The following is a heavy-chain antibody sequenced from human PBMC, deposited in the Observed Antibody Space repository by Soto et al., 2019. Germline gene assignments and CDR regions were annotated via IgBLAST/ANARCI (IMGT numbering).Heavy chain of an antibody. D-gene: IGHD2-21*02. CDR1: GFTFSSYG. Sequence: QVQLVESGGGVVQPGRSLRLSCAASGFTFSSYGMHWVRQAPGKGLEWVAVIWYDGSNKYYADSVKGRFTISRDNSKNXLYLQMSSLRAEDTAVYYCARDVMVTAMVMWYFDLWGRGTLVTVSS. J-gene: IGHJ2*01. CDR2: IWYDGSNK. CDR3: ARDVMVTAMVMWYFDL. V-gene: IGHV3-33*01.